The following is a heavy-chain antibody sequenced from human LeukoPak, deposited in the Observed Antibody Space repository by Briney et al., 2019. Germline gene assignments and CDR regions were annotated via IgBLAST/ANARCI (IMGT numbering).Heavy chain of an antibody. CDR3: ATDSSSWYVDY. CDR1: GFTFSSYW. CDR2: IKQDGSEK. D-gene: IGHD6-13*01. V-gene: IGHV3-7*01. J-gene: IGHJ4*02. Sequence: GSLILSCAASGFTFSSYWMSWVRQAPGKGLEWVANIKQDGSEKYYVDSVKGRFTISRDNAKNSLYLQMNSLRAEDTAVYYCATDSSSWYVDYWGQGTLVTVSS.